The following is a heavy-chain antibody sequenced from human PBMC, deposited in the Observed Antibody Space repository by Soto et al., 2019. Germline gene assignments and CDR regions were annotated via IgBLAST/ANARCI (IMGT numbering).Heavy chain of an antibody. J-gene: IGHJ4*02. CDR1: GGSINSYF. V-gene: IGHV4-59*01. CDR3: ARAGTNMVQFDY. CDR2: IYYSGST. D-gene: IGHD3-10*01. Sequence: ASETLSLTCTVSGGSINSYFWSWIRQSPGKGLGWIGHIYYSGSTSYSPSLKSRVSISVDTSKNQFSLEVHSVTAADTAVYYCARAGTNMVQFDYWGQGTLVTVSS.